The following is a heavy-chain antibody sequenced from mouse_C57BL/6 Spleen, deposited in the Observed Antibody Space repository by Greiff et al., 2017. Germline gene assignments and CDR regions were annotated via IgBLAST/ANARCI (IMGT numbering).Heavy chain of an antibody. D-gene: IGHD2-2*01. V-gene: IGHV5-12*01. CDR2: ISNGGGST. J-gene: IGHJ1*03. CDR1: GFTFSDYY. Sequence: EVHLVESGGGLVQPGGSLKLSCAASGFTFSDYYMYWVRQTPEKRLEWVAYISNGGGSTYYPDTVKGRFTISRDNAKNTLYLQMSRLKSEDTAMYYCARHGGLRRWYFDVWGTGTTVTVSS. CDR3: ARHGGLRRWYFDV.